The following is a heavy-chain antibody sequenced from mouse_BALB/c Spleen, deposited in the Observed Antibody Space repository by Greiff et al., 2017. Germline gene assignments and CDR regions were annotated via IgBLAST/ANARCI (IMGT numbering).Heavy chain of an antibody. CDR3: TIWYLYAMDY. CDR2: INPSNGGT. Sequence: VQLQQSGAELVKPGASVKLSCKASGYTFTSYYMYWVKQRPGQGLEWIGEINPSNGGTNFNEKFKSKATLTVDKSSSTAYMQLSSLTSEDSAVYYCTIWYLYAMDYWGQGTSVTVSS. V-gene: IGHV1S16*01. J-gene: IGHJ4*01. CDR1: GYTFTSYY. D-gene: IGHD1-1*02.